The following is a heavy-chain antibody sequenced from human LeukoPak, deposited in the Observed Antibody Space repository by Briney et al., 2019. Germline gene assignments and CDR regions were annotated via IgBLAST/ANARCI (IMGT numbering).Heavy chain of an antibody. Sequence: SETLSLICTVSGGSISSSSYYWGWIRQPPGKGLEWIGSIYYSGSTYYNPSLKSRVTISVDTSKNQFSLKLSSVTAADTAVYYCASGTPQFDYWGQGTLVTVSS. CDR3: ASGTPQFDY. J-gene: IGHJ4*02. CDR1: GGSISSSSYY. V-gene: IGHV4-39*01. D-gene: IGHD2-15*01. CDR2: IYYSGST.